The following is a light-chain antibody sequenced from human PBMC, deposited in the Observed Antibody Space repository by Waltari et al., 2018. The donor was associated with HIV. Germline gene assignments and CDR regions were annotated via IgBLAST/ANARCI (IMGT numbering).Light chain of an antibody. CDR2: EVS. V-gene: IGLV2-23*02. J-gene: IGLJ2*01. CDR1: SSDVGSYNL. Sequence: QSALTQPASVSGSPGQSITISCTGTSSDVGSYNLFSWYQQHPGKAPKLMIYEVSKRPSGVSNRFSGSKSDNTASLTISGLQAEDEADYYCCSYAGSTTVFGGGTKLTVL. CDR3: CSYAGSTTV.